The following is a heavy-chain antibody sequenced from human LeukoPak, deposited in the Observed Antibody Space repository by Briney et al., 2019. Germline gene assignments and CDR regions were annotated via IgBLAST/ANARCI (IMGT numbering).Heavy chain of an antibody. CDR3: ARAIRL. CDR2: ITGTSDI. D-gene: IGHD1-1*01. Sequence: GGSLRLSCTASGFTFSDYSVNWLRQAQGKGLEWVSCITGTSDIYYADSVKGRFTISRDNAKNSVYLQMNSLRAEDTGIYYCARAIRLWGQGTLVTASS. CDR1: GFTFSDYS. J-gene: IGHJ4*02. V-gene: IGHV3-69-1*02.